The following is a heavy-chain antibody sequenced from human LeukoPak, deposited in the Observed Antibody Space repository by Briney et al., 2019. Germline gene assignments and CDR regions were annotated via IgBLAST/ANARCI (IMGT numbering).Heavy chain of an antibody. J-gene: IGHJ4*02. CDR3: ARGSGRISIFGVPY. V-gene: IGHV3-30*04. CDR1: GFTFSNYA. CDR2: ISYDGSNK. Sequence: GSLRLSCAASGFTFSNYAMHWVRQAPGKGLEWVAIISYDGSNKYYADSVKGRFTISRDNSKNTLYLQMNSLRAEDTAVYYCARGSGRISIFGVPYWGQGTLVTVSS. D-gene: IGHD3-3*01.